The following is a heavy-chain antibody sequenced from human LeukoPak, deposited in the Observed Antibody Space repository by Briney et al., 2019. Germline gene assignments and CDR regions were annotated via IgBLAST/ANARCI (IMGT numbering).Heavy chain of an antibody. D-gene: IGHD3-22*01. CDR1: GYTFTGYY. CDR3: AKTYYYDSNGFTWSFDY. V-gene: IGHV1-2*02. CDR2: INPNSGGT. J-gene: IGHJ4*02. Sequence: VASVKVSCKASGYTFTGYYMHWVRQAPGQGLEWMGWINPNSGGTNYAQKFQGRVTMTRDTSISTAYMELSRLTSDDTAVYYCAKTYYYDSNGFTWSFDYWGQGSLVTVSS.